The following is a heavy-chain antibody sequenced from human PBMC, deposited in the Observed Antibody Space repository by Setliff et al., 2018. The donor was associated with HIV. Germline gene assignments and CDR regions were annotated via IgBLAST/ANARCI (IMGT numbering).Heavy chain of an antibody. Sequence: SETLSLTCTVSGGYVSGYYWSWIRQPPGKGLEWIGYIYIDGTPNYNPSLKSRVTISRDNSKNTLFLQMNSLRAEDTAVYYCARDPQQWLLTYYFDYWGQGTLVTVSS. D-gene: IGHD6-19*01. V-gene: IGHV4-4*08. CDR2: IYIDGTP. CDR1: GGYVSGYY. J-gene: IGHJ4*02. CDR3: ARDPQQWLLTYYFDY.